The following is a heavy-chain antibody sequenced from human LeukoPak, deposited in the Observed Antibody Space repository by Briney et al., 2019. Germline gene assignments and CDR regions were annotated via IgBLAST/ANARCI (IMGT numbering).Heavy chain of an antibody. J-gene: IGHJ4*02. Sequence: ASVKVSCKASGYTFTSYGISWVRQAPGQGLEWMGGIIPIFGTANYAQKFQGRVTITADESTSTAYMELSSLRSEDTAVYYCARGLRTRGSSGYAFDYWGQGTLVTVSS. CDR1: GYTFTSYG. CDR2: IIPIFGTA. D-gene: IGHD3-22*01. CDR3: ARGLRTRGSSGYAFDY. V-gene: IGHV1-69*13.